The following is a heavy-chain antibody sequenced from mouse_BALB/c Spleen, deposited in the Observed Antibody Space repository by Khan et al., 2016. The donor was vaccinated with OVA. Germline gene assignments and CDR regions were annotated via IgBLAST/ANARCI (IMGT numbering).Heavy chain of an antibody. J-gene: IGHJ4*01. CDR2: IDPANGNT. D-gene: IGHD2-10*01. CDR1: GFNIKDTY. CDR3: AREGSYYGAAMDY. V-gene: IGHV14-3*02. Sequence: VQLKESEAELVKPGASVKLSCTASGFNIKDTYMHWVKQRPERGLEWIGRIDPANGNTKYDPKFQGKATITADTSSNTAYLQLSSLTSEDAAVYYCAREGSYYGAAMDYWGQGTSVTVSS.